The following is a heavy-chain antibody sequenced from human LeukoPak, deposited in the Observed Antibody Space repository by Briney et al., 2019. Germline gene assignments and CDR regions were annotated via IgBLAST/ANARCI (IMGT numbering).Heavy chain of an antibody. CDR1: GGSISSYY. D-gene: IGHD5-24*01. V-gene: IGHV4-4*09. Sequence: PAETLSLTCTVSGGSISSYYWSWIRQPPGKGLEWIGYIYTSGSTNYNASLKSRVTISVDTSKNQFSLKLSSVTAADTAVYYCARRSDGYNGFDYWGQGTLATVSS. CDR2: IYTSGST. CDR3: ARRSDGYNGFDY. J-gene: IGHJ4*02.